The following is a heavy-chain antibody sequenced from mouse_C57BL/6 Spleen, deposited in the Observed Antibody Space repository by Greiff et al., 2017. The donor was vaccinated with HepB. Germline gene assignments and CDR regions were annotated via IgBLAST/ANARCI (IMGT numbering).Heavy chain of an antibody. Sequence: QVQLKESGPGLVAPSQSLSITCTVSGFSFTSYGVEWVRQPPGKGLEWLGEIWGCGSTTYNSAIMSRLNSSKDNSKSQVILKMNSLQTDDTAMYYCAKHGRGGYLDYWGQGPTLTVSS. CDR2: IWGCGST. V-gene: IGHV2-9*01. CDR3: AKHGRGGYLDY. CDR1: GFSFTSYG. J-gene: IGHJ2*01. D-gene: IGHD4-1*01.